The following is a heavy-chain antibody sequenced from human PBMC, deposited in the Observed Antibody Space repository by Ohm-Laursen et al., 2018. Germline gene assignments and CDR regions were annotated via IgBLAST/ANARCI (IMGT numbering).Heavy chain of an antibody. CDR3: AKHYGSGTYYNFPDY. Sequence: GSLRLSCTASGFTFTEYTMQWVRQAPGKGLEWVSAISGSGGSIYDADSLRGRFTISRDNSKNTLYLQMNSLRAEDTAVYYCAKHYGSGTYYNFPDYWGQGTLVTVSS. D-gene: IGHD3-10*01. CDR2: ISGSGGSI. CDR1: GFTFTEYT. V-gene: IGHV3-23*01. J-gene: IGHJ4*02.